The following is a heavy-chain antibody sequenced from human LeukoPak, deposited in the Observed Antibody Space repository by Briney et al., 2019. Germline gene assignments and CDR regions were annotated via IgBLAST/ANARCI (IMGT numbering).Heavy chain of an antibody. V-gene: IGHV3-30*18. CDR2: ISYDGSNK. CDR1: GFTFSSYG. J-gene: IGHJ4*02. Sequence: GGSLRLSCAASGFTFSSYGTHWVRQAPGKGLEWVAVISYDGSNKYYADSVKGRFTISRDNSKNTLYLQMNSLRAEDTAVYYCAKDAVATAYYFDYWGQGTLVTVSS. CDR3: AKDAVATAYYFDY. D-gene: IGHD5-12*01.